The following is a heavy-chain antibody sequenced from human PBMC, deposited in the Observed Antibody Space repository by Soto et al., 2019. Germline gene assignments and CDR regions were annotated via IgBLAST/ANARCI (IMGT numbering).Heavy chain of an antibody. J-gene: IGHJ6*02. V-gene: IGHV3-23*01. CDR1: GFTFSNFV. CDR3: TKASSDRHHMDV. CDR2: ITGTGGDT. Sequence: GGSLRLSCAASGFTFSNFVMRWVRQTPGKGLEWVSTITGTGGDTYYTDSVKGRFTISRDNSKNTLYLQMSSLRAEDTALYYCTKASSDRHHMDVWGQGTTVTVSS.